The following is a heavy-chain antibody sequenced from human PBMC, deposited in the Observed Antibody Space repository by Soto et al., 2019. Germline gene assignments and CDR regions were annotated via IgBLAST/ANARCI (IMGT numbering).Heavy chain of an antibody. J-gene: IGHJ5*02. Sequence: QVQLVQSGSEVKKPWSSVKVSCKASGGTFSSYAITWVRHAPAQGLDWMGGIIPIFGTANYSQTFHGSVTIIADKSTNTAYLELSSLGSEDTAVYYCARDVYEYVWGSYRYSGWFDPWGQGTLVTVSS. V-gene: IGHV1-69*06. CDR2: IIPIFGTA. CDR3: ARDVYEYVWGSYRYSGWFDP. CDR1: GGTFSSYA. D-gene: IGHD3-16*02.